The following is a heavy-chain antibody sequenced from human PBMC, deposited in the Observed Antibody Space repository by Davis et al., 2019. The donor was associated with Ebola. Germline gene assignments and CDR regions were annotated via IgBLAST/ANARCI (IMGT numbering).Heavy chain of an antibody. V-gene: IGHV4-4*02. CDR3: ARGPVQYSYGMDV. Sequence: MPSETLSLTCAVSSGSFRSSHWWSWVRQPPGKGLEWIGEIYHSGSTYYNPSLKSRVNISVDRSKNQFSLKLSSVTAADTAVYYCARGPVQYSYGMDVWGQGTTVTVSS. CDR1: SGSFRSSHW. D-gene: IGHD4-11*01. J-gene: IGHJ6*02. CDR2: IYHSGST.